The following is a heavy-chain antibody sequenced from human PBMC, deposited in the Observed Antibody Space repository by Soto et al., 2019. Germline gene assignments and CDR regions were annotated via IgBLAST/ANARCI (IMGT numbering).Heavy chain of an antibody. CDR1: GGTFSSYA. CDR3: ARDHHGWPVNFGVVTHNQQENWFDP. D-gene: IGHD3-3*01. CDR2: IIPIFGTA. J-gene: IGHJ5*02. Sequence: QVQLVQSGAEVKKPGSSVKVSCKASGGTFSSYAISWVRQAPGQGLEWMGGIIPIFGTANYAQKFQGRVTITADESTSTAYMELSSLRSEDTAVYYCARDHHGWPVNFGVVTHNQQENWFDPWGQGTLVTVSS. V-gene: IGHV1-69*01.